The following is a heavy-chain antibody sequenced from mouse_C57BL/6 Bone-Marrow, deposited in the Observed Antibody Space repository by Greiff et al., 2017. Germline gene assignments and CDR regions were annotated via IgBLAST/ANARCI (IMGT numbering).Heavy chain of an antibody. J-gene: IGHJ1*03. CDR3: ARARYWYFDV. CDR1: GYTFTSYG. CDR2: IYPRSGNT. Sequence: QVQLQHSGAELARPGASVKLSCKASGYTFTSYGISWVKQRTGQGLEWIGEIYPRSGNTYYNEKFKGKATLTADKSSSTAYMELRSLTSEDSAVYFCARARYWYFDVWGTGTTVTVSS. V-gene: IGHV1-81*01.